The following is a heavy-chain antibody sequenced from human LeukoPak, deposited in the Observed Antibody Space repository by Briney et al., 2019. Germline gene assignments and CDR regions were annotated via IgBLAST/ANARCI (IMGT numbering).Heavy chain of an antibody. D-gene: IGHD3-22*01. CDR2: MNPSSGNT. Sequence: ASVKVSCKASGYNFTDYPIHWVRQAPGQRLEWLGWMNPSSGNTGYAQKFQGRVTMTRDTSISTAYMELSSLRSEDTAVYYCARVAYYYDSAGLYLNYFYGMDVWGQGTTVTVSS. CDR3: ARVAYYYDSAGLYLNYFYGMDV. V-gene: IGHV1-8*02. CDR1: GYNFTDYP. J-gene: IGHJ6*02.